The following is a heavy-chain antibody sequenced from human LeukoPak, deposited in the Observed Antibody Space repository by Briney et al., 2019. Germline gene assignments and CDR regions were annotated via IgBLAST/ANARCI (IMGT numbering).Heavy chain of an antibody. J-gene: IGHJ6*02. CDR3: ARGLVSSSWSFVYYYGMDV. CDR2: MNPNSGNT. Sequence: ASVKVSCKASRYTFTSYDINWVRQATGQGLEWMGWMNPNSGNTGYAQKFQGRVTMTRNTSISTAYMELSSLRSEDTAVYYCARGLVSSSWSFVYYYGMDVWGQGTTVTVSS. V-gene: IGHV1-8*01. D-gene: IGHD6-13*01. CDR1: RYTFTSYD.